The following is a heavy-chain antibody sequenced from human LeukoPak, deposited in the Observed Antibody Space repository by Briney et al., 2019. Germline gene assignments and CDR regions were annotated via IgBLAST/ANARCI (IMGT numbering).Heavy chain of an antibody. CDR3: ARGGYEEWEVRPAFDI. CDR1: GFTFSSYA. J-gene: IGHJ3*02. CDR2: ITIRNFDV. V-gene: IGHV3-21*01. D-gene: IGHD1-26*01. Sequence: TGGSLRLSCAASGFTFSSYAMHWVRQAPGKGLEWVSSITIRNFDVYYADSVKGRFTISRDNAKNSLYLQMNSLRAEDTAVYYCARGGYEEWEVRPAFDIWGQGTMVTVSS.